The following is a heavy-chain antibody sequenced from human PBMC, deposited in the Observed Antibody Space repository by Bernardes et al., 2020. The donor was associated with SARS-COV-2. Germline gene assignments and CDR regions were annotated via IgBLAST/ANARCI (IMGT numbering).Heavy chain of an antibody. D-gene: IGHD3-3*01. CDR1: GGSISSGGYY. CDR2: IYYSGST. V-gene: IGHV4-31*03. Sequence: TLSLTCTVSGGSISSGGYYWSWIRQHPGKGLEWIGYIYYSGSTYYNPSLKSRVTISVDTSKNQFSLKLSSVTAADTAVYYCARAAIFGVVITSFDYWGQGTLVTVSS. CDR3: ARAAIFGVVITSFDY. J-gene: IGHJ4*02.